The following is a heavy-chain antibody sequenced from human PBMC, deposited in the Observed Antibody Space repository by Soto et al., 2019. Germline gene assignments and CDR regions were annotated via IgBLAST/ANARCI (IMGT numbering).Heavy chain of an antibody. CDR2: ISYDGSNK. J-gene: IGHJ1*01. D-gene: IGHD6-13*01. CDR3: ARDRWQQLVRGYFQH. Sequence: QVQLVESGGGVVQPGRSLRLSCAASGFTFSSYAMHWVRQAPGKGQEWVAVISYDGSNKYYADSVKSRFTISRDNSKNTLYLQMNRLGAEDTAVYYCARDRWQQLVRGYFQHWGQGTLVTVSS. CDR1: GFTFSSYA. V-gene: IGHV3-30-3*01.